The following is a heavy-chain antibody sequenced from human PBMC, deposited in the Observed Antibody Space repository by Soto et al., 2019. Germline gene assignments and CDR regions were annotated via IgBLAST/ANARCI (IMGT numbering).Heavy chain of an antibody. Sequence: LSLTCTVSGGSISSGGYYWSWIRQHPGKGLEWIGYIYYSGSTYYNPSLKSRVTISVDTSKNQFSLKLSSVTAADTAVYYCARDKSGYSGYDAFDIWGQGTMVTVSS. CDR1: GGSISSGGYY. J-gene: IGHJ3*02. D-gene: IGHD5-12*01. CDR3: ARDKSGYSGYDAFDI. V-gene: IGHV4-31*03. CDR2: IYYSGST.